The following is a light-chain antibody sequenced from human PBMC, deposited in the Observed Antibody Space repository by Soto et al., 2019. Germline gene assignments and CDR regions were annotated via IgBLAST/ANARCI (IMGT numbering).Light chain of an antibody. Sequence: DIVLTQSPATLSLSPGNRVTLSCRANERISHSLAWYQQRPGQAPRILIYDASFRATGIPERFSGSGSGTDFTLSISSLEPEDFAVYYCLLSQQRSSWPPIAFGQGTRLDLK. CDR2: DAS. CDR3: LLSQQRSSWPPIA. CDR1: ERISHS. V-gene: IGKV3-11*01. J-gene: IGKJ5*01.